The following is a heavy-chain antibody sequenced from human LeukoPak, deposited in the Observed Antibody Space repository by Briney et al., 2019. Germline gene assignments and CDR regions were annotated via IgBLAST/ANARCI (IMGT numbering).Heavy chain of an antibody. CDR2: TRGGGSGT. Sequence: PGGALSLSCAASGFTFSSYAMSWVRPAPGKGLEWVSATRGGGSGTHYADSVKGRFTISRDTSNNTLSLQMNSLRAEDTAVYFCAKDPGLDAFDIWGQGTMVTVSS. D-gene: IGHD3-22*01. V-gene: IGHV3-23*01. J-gene: IGHJ3*02. CDR3: AKDPGLDAFDI. CDR1: GFTFSSYA.